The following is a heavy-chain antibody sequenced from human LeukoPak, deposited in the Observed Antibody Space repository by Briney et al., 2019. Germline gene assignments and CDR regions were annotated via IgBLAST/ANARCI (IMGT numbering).Heavy chain of an antibody. CDR3: VKEGEGAFDL. Sequence: PGGSLRLSCAASEFTFSNYGMHWVRQAPGKGLEWVAFIRSDGTNEFYADSVRGRLTISRDNSKNTLYVEMNSLTTEDTAVCYCVKEGEGAFDLWGQGTMVTVSS. V-gene: IGHV3-30*02. J-gene: IGHJ3*01. CDR2: IRSDGTNE. CDR1: EFTFSNYG.